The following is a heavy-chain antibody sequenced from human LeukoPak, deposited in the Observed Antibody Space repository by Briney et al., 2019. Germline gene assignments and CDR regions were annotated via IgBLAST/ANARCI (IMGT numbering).Heavy chain of an antibody. CDR1: GFTFNNYG. CDR3: ARHDYSNYVGWFDP. V-gene: IGHV3-30*02. Sequence: TGGSVRLSCAASGFTFNNYGMHWVRQAPGKGLEWVAFIQYDVSNKYYADSVKARFTISRDNSKNTLYLQMNSLRAEDTAVYYCARHDYSNYVGWFDPWGQGTLVSVSS. D-gene: IGHD4-11*01. CDR2: IQYDVSNK. J-gene: IGHJ5*02.